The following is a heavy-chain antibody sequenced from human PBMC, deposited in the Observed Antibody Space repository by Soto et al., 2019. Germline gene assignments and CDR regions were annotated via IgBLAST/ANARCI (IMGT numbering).Heavy chain of an antibody. CDR3: AIQPVWFGETGGMDV. D-gene: IGHD3-10*01. CDR1: GFAFNTYV. J-gene: IGHJ6*02. Sequence: EVQLLESGGGLVQPGGSLRLSCAASGFAFNTYVMAWVRQAPGKGLEWVSAISGTGESTYFADFVKGRFTISRDNSKKTLYLQMNTLRAEDTALYCCAIQPVWFGETGGMDVWGQGTTVTVSS. V-gene: IGHV3-23*01. CDR2: ISGTGEST.